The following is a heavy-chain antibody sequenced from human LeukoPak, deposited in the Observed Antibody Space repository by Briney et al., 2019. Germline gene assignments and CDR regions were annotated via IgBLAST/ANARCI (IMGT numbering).Heavy chain of an antibody. CDR2: IYYSGST. V-gene: IGHV4-39*01. CDR1: GGSISSSSYY. CDR3: ARHAEGRAEAHYYGMDV. Sequence: SETLSLTCTVSGGSISSSSYYWGWIRQPPGKGLEWIGSIYYSGSTNYNPSLKSRVTISVDTSKNQFSLKLSSVTAADTAVYYCARHAEGRAEAHYYGMDVWGQGTTVTVSS. J-gene: IGHJ6*02.